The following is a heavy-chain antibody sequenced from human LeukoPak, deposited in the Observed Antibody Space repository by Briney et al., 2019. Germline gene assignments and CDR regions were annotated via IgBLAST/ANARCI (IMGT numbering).Heavy chain of an antibody. Sequence: GGSLRLSCAASGFTFSSYSMNWVRQAPGKGLEWVSSISSSSSYIYYADSVKGRFTISRDNAKNSLYLQMNSLRAEDTAVYYCARARASGRSGFDYWGQGTLVTVSS. J-gene: IGHJ4*02. D-gene: IGHD2-15*01. CDR1: GFTFSSYS. V-gene: IGHV3-21*01. CDR3: ARARASGRSGFDY. CDR2: ISSSSSYI.